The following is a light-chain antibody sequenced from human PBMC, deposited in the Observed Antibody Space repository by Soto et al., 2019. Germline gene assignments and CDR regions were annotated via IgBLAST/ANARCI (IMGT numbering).Light chain of an antibody. V-gene: IGLV2-8*01. CDR1: SSDVGGYNY. CDR3: SSYAGSNNWV. J-gene: IGLJ3*02. CDR2: EVS. Sequence: QSVLTQPPSASGSPGQSVTISCTGTSSDVGGYNYVSWYQQHPGKAPKLMIYEVSKRPSGVPDRFSGSKSGNTASLTVSGLQAEDEADYYCSSYAGSNNWVFGGATQLTVL.